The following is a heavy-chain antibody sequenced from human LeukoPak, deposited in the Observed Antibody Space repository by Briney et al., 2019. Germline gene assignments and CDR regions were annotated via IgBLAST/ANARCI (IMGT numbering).Heavy chain of an antibody. Sequence: SETLSLTCTVSGGSISNYYWSWIRQPREKGLEWIGYIYYSGSTNYNPSLKSRVTMSEDTSNNQFSLKLSSVTDADTAVYYCARESGGWFDPWGQGTLVTVSS. CDR3: ARESGGWFDP. V-gene: IGHV4-59*01. CDR1: GGSISNYY. D-gene: IGHD1-26*01. CDR2: IYYSGST. J-gene: IGHJ5*02.